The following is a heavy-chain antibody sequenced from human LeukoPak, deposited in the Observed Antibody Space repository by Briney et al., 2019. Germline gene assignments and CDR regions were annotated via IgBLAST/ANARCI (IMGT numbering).Heavy chain of an antibody. Sequence: GGSLRLSCAASGFTFSSYGMHWVRQAPGKGLEWVSYISSSSSYTNCADSVKGRFTISRDNAKNSLYLQTNSLRAEDTAVYYCASQPRAGFDYWGQGTLVTVSS. CDR2: ISSSSSYT. V-gene: IGHV3-21*05. D-gene: IGHD1-14*01. CDR3: ASQPRAGFDY. J-gene: IGHJ4*02. CDR1: GFTFSSYG.